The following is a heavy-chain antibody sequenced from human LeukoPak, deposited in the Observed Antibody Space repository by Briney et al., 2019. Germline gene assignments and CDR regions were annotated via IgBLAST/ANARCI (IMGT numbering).Heavy chain of an antibody. CDR3: ARDPSMITFGGVIVPYFDY. J-gene: IGHJ4*02. D-gene: IGHD3-16*02. Sequence: ASVKVSCKASGYTFTSYDINWVRQAPGQGLEWMGLINPSGGSTSYAQKFQGRVTMTRDTSTSTVYMELSSLRSEDTAVYYCARDPSMITFGGVIVPYFDYWGQGTLVTVSS. CDR1: GYTFTSYD. CDR2: INPSGGST. V-gene: IGHV1-46*01.